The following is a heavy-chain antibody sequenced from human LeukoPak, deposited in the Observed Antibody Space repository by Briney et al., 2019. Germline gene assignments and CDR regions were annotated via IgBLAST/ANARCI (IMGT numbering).Heavy chain of an antibody. CDR2: IYYSGST. D-gene: IGHD1-26*01. Sequence: NPSETLSLTCTVSGGSISSSSYYWGWIRQPPGKGLEWIGSIYYSGSTYYNPSLKSRVTISVDTSKNQFSLKLSSVTAADTAVYYCARIRSRKWGFDYWGQGTPVTVSS. CDR1: GGSISSSSYY. J-gene: IGHJ4*02. CDR3: ARIRSRKWGFDY. V-gene: IGHV4-39*01.